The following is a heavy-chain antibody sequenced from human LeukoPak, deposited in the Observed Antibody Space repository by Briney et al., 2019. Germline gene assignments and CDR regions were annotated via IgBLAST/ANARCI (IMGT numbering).Heavy chain of an antibody. CDR2: IYEDGGTT. CDR1: GFTFRSHA. CDR3: AKDFRIGYSAHFDY. J-gene: IGHJ4*02. V-gene: IGHV3-23*01. Sequence: GSLRLSCVGSGFTFRSHAMSWVRQAPEKGLEFVSGIYEDGGTTYYADSVKGRFSISRDNSKNTLYLQMDSLRGEDTAVYYCAKDFRIGYSAHFDYWGQGALVTVSS. D-gene: IGHD2-21*01.